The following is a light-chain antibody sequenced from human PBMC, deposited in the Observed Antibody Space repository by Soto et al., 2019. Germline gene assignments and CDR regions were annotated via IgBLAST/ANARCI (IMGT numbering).Light chain of an antibody. CDR2: GKS. J-gene: IGLJ3*02. V-gene: IGLV1-40*01. CDR3: HSYVISLSGAV. CDR1: SSNIGAGYD. Sequence: QAVVTQPPSVSGAPGQRVTISCTGSSSNIGAGYDVHWYQQLPGTAPKLLIYGKSNRPSGVTDRFSGSKSGTSASLAITGLQAEDEADDYCHSYVISLSGAVFGGGTKLTVL.